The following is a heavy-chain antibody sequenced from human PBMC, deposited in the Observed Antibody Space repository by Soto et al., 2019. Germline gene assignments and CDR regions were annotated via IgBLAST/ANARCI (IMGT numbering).Heavy chain of an antibody. CDR2: IIPIFGTA. D-gene: IGHD2-2*01. Sequence: QVQLVQSGAEVKKPGSSVKVSCKASGGTFSSYAISWVRQAPGQGLEWMGGIIPIFGTANYAQKFQGRATSTADESTSTAYMELSSLRSEDTAVYYCARDQVVVVPADSVLYYYGMDVWGQGTTVTVSS. V-gene: IGHV1-69*01. J-gene: IGHJ6*02. CDR1: GGTFSSYA. CDR3: ARDQVVVVPADSVLYYYGMDV.